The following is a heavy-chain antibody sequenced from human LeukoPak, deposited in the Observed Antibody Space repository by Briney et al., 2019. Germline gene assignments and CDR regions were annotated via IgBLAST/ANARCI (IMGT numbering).Heavy chain of an antibody. Sequence: SETLSLTCTVSGGSISNYYWSWIRQPPGKGLEWIGFIYYTGSTNYNPTLKSRVTISLDTSNHQFSLKLSSVTAADTAGSYCGGCGYSYGPGNHFDYGGRGTLVTVPS. J-gene: IGHJ4*02. D-gene: IGHD5-18*01. CDR2: IYYTGST. CDR3: GGCGYSYGPGNHFDY. V-gene: IGHV4-59*01. CDR1: GGSISNYY.